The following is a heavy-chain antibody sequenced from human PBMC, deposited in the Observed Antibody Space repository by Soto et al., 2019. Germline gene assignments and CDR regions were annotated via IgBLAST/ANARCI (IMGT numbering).Heavy chain of an antibody. J-gene: IGHJ4*02. D-gene: IGHD5-18*01. Sequence: PSETLSLTCAVSGGSISSGGYSWSWIRQPPGKGLEWIGYIYHSGSTYYNPSLKSRVTISVDRSKNQFSLKLSSVTAADTAVYYCAAAVGVGGYSYGYDYWGQGTLVTVSS. V-gene: IGHV4-30-2*01. CDR2: IYHSGST. CDR3: AAAVGVGGYSYGYDY. CDR1: GGSISSGGYS.